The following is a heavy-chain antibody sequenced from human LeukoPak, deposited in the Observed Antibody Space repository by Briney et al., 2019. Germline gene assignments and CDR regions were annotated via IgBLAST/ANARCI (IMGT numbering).Heavy chain of an antibody. Sequence: SETLSLTCTVSGGSISSSSYYWGWIRQPPGKGLEWIGSIYYSGSTYYNPSLKSRVTISVDTSKNQFSLELSSVTAADTAVYYCAKILSGGSYRIDYWGQGTLVTVSS. CDR2: IYYSGST. D-gene: IGHD1-26*01. CDR3: AKILSGGSYRIDY. V-gene: IGHV4-39*01. CDR1: GGSISSSSYY. J-gene: IGHJ4*02.